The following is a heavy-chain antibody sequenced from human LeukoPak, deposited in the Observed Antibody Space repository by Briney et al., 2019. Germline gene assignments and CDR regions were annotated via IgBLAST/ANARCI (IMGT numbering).Heavy chain of an antibody. D-gene: IGHD6-13*01. Sequence: PSETLSLTCTVSGYSISSGYYWGWIRQLRGKGLEWTGSIDHSGSTYYNPSLKSRITISVDTSKNQFSLKLSSVTAADTAVYYCARDLRRTLSSSWATDAFDIWGQGTMVTVSS. CDR1: GYSISSGYY. V-gene: IGHV4-38-2*02. CDR3: ARDLRRTLSSSWATDAFDI. J-gene: IGHJ3*02. CDR2: IDHSGST.